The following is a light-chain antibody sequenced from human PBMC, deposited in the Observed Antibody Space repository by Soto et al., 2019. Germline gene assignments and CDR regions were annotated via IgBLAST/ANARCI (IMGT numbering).Light chain of an antibody. CDR1: QSITTY. CDR2: AAS. Sequence: IQLTQSPPYLSAAVGDRVRITCRASQSITTYLDWYQQKPGIAPKLLIYAASSLQSGVPSRFSGSGSGTDFTLTTSSLQPEDFATYYCQQSYSVPPTFGQGTKVDI. J-gene: IGKJ1*01. CDR3: QQSYSVPPT. V-gene: IGKV1-39*01.